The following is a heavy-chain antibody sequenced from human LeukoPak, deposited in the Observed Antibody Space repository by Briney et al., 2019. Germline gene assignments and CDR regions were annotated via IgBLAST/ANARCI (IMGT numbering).Heavy chain of an antibody. CDR2: IYYSGST. CDR3: AKCGSYYYYYMDV. V-gene: IGHV4-59*01. D-gene: IGHD1-26*01. CDR1: GGSISSSY. Sequence: SETLSLTCTVSGGSISSSYWSWIRQPPGKGLEWIGYIYYSGSTNYNPSLKSRVTISVDTSKNQFSLKLSSVTAADTAVYYCAKCGSYYYYYMDVWGKGTTVTVSS. J-gene: IGHJ6*03.